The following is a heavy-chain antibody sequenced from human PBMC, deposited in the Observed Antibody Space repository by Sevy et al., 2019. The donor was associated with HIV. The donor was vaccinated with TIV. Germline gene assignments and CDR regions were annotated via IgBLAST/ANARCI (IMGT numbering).Heavy chain of an antibody. J-gene: IGHJ6*02. CDR2: TYYRSKWYN. CDR3: ARATWGVYYYYGMDV. CDR1: GDSVSSNSAA. D-gene: IGHD3-16*01. Sequence: SQTLSLTCAISGDSVSSNSAAWNWIRQSPSRGLEWLGSTYYRSKWYNDYAVSVKSRITINPETSKNQFSLQLNSVTPEETAVYYSARATWGVYYYYGMDVWCQGTTVTVSS. V-gene: IGHV6-1*01.